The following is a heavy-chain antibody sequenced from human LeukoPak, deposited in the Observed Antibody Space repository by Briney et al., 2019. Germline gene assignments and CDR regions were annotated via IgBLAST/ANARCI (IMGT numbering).Heavy chain of an antibody. Sequence: SETLSLTCTVSGGSISSSSYYWGWIRQPPGKGLEWIGSIYYSETAYYSPSLKSRVTISIDTSKNQFSLRLSSVTAADTAVYYCARFRSGSWFDPWGQGTLVTVSS. CDR2: IYYSETA. CDR3: ARFRSGSWFDP. D-gene: IGHD3-3*01. J-gene: IGHJ5*02. V-gene: IGHV4-39*07. CDR1: GGSISSSSYY.